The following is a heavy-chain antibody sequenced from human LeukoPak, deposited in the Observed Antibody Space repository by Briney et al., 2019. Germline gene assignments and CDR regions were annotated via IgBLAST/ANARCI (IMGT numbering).Heavy chain of an antibody. CDR1: GYTFTSYS. V-gene: IGHV1-18*01. J-gene: IGHJ6*02. CDR3: AREVVVYYYYYGMDV. Sequence: ASVKVSCKASGYTFTSYSISWVRQAPGQGLEWMGWISAYNGNTNYAQKLQGRVTMTTDTSTNTAYMELRSLRSDDTAVYYCAREVVVYYYYYGMDVWGQGTTVTVSS. D-gene: IGHD2-15*01. CDR2: ISAYNGNT.